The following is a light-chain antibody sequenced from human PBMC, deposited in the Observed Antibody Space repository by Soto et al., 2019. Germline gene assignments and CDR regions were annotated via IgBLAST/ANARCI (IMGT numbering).Light chain of an antibody. V-gene: IGKV1-5*01. CDR1: QSIRRW. CDR3: QHYRSYPYT. J-gene: IGKJ2*01. CDR2: DAS. Sequence: DIQMTQSPSTLSASVGDRVTITWLASQSIRRWLAWYQQKPGKEPKLLIYDASSLESGDQSRFSGSGSGTEVTLTISRLQHDFFADYYCQHYRSYPYTFAQWTKLDLK.